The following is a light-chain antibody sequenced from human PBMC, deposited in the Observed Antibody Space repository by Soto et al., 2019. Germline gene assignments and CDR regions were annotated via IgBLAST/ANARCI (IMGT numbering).Light chain of an antibody. CDR2: GAS. V-gene: IGKV3-20*01. CDR1: QTVSSNY. Sequence: EIVLTQSPDTLSLSPGERATLSCRASQTVSSNYLAWYQQKPGQAPGLLIYGASSRATGIPDRFSGSGSGTDFTLTISRLEPEDFAVYYCQQYGSSPYTFGQGTKLEIK. J-gene: IGKJ2*01. CDR3: QQYGSSPYT.